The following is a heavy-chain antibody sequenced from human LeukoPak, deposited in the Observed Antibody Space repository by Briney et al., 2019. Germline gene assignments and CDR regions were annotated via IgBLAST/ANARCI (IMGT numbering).Heavy chain of an antibody. CDR1: GGSISSSSYY. CDR3: ARVLYYYGMDV. Sequence: SETPSLTCTVSGGSISSSSYYWGWIRQPPGKGLEWIGSIYYSGSTYYNPSLKSRVTISVDTSKNQFSLKLSSVTAADTAVYYCARVLYYYGMDVWGQGTTVTVSS. V-gene: IGHV4-39*01. D-gene: IGHD2-8*02. J-gene: IGHJ6*02. CDR2: IYYSGST.